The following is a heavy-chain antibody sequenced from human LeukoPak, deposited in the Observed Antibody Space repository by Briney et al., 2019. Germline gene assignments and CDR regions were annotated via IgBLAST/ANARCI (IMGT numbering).Heavy chain of an antibody. V-gene: IGHV3-23*01. CDR3: AKDRWNTVMALFDY. Sequence: PGGSLRLSCAATGFAFSNYAMSWVRQAPGKGLEWVSGISGSGGSTYYADSVKGRFTISRDNSKNTLYLQMNSLRAEDTAVYYCAKDRWNTVMALFDYWGQGTLVTVSS. CDR1: GFAFSNYA. D-gene: IGHD5-18*01. CDR2: ISGSGGST. J-gene: IGHJ4*02.